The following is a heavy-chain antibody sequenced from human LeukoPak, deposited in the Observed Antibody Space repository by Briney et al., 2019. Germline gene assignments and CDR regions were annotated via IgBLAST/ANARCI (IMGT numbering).Heavy chain of an antibody. CDR3: AAPPPNGIAAAAAY. CDR2: ITPIFGTA. J-gene: IGHJ4*02. Sequence: ASVKVSCKASGGTFSSYVINWVRQAPGQGLEWMGGITPIFGTANYAQKFQGRVTITADESTSTAYMELSSLRSEDTAVYYCAAPPPNGIAAAAAYWGQGTLVTVSS. CDR1: GGTFSSYV. D-gene: IGHD6-13*01. V-gene: IGHV1-69*13.